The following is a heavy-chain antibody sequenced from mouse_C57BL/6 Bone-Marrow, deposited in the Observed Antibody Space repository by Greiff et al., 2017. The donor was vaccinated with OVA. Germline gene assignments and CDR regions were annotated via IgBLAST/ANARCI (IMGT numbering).Heavy chain of an antibody. Sequence: QVQLQQPGTELLKPGSSVKLSFKASGYTFTSSWMHWVKQRPGQGLDWIGNINPSNGGTTYNATFKIKATLPVDKSSSTAYMQISSLTSEDSAVYYCARGKITTVVADFDYWGQGTTLTVSS. CDR3: ARGKITTVVADFDY. V-gene: IGHV1-53*01. J-gene: IGHJ2*01. CDR2: INPSNGGT. CDR1: GYTFTSSW. D-gene: IGHD1-1*01.